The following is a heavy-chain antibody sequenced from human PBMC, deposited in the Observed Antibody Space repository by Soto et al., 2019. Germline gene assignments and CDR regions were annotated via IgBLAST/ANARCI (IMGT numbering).Heavy chain of an antibody. CDR1: GGSIGSSNG. CDR2: IYHSGST. V-gene: IGHV4-4*02. J-gene: IGHJ4*02. CDR3: ARDLNYYDSSGYLGY. D-gene: IGHD3-22*01. Sequence: PSETLSLTCAVSGGSIGSSNGWSWVRQPPGKGLEWIGEIYHSGSTNYNPSLKSRVTISVDKSKNQFSLKLSSVTAADTAVYYCARDLNYYDSSGYLGYWGQGTLVTVSS.